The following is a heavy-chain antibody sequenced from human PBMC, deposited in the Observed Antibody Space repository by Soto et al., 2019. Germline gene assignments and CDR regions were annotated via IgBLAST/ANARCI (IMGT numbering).Heavy chain of an antibody. D-gene: IGHD5-18*01. CDR3: ARDVWAYSHGPRGEFDP. J-gene: IGHJ5*02. V-gene: IGHV3-21*01. CDR1: GFTFSSYS. Sequence: GGSLRLSCAASGFTFSSYSMNWVRQAPGKGLEWVSSISSSSSYIYYADSVKGRFTISRDNAKNSLYLQMNSLRAEDTAVYYCARDVWAYSHGPRGEFDPWGQGPLVTVSS. CDR2: ISSSSSYI.